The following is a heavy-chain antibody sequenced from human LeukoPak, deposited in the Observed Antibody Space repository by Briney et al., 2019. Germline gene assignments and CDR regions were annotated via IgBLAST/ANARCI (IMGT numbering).Heavy chain of an antibody. D-gene: IGHD4-17*01. J-gene: IGHJ4*02. CDR2: INHSGST. CDR3: VRSVHGDFDS. Sequence: SETLSLTCAVYGGSFSGYYWTWIRQPPGKGLEWIGEINHSGSTNYSPSLTSRVTMSVDTSKNQFPLKLSSVTAADTALYYCVRSVHGDFDSWGQGTLVTVSS. V-gene: IGHV4-34*01. CDR1: GGSFSGYY.